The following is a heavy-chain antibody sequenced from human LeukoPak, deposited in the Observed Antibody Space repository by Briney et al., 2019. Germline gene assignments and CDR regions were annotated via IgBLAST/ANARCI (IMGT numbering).Heavy chain of an antibody. V-gene: IGHV3-48*03. J-gene: IGHJ3*02. D-gene: IGHD2-2*01. Sequence: GGSLRLSCAASGFTFSSYEMNWVRQAPGKGLEXXXXXSSSGSTIYYADSVKGRFTISRDNAKNSLYLQMNSLRAEDTAVYYCARDRWGYCSSTSCYVAGGVEAFDIWGQGTMVTVSS. CDR2: XSSSGSTI. CDR3: ARDRWGYCSSTSCYVAGGVEAFDI. CDR1: GFTFSSYE.